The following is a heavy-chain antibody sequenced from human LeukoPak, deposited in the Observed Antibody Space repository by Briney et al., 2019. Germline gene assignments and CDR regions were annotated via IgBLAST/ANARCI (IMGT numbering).Heavy chain of an antibody. D-gene: IGHD6-13*01. CDR3: ANPSRAAVGRPNYYYYMDV. J-gene: IGHJ6*03. CDR1: GGTFSSYA. V-gene: IGHV1-69*04. CDR2: IIPILGIA. Sequence: EASVKVSCKASGGTFSSYAISWVRQAPGQGLEWMGRIIPILGIANYAQKFQGRVTITADESTSTAYMELSSLRSEDTAVYYCANPSRAAVGRPNYYYYMDVWGKGTTVTVSS.